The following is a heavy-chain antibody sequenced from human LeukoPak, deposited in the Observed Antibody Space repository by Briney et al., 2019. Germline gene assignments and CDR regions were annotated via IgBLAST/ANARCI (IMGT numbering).Heavy chain of an antibody. CDR1: GYTLTSYY. CDR2: INPNSGGS. J-gene: IGHJ4*02. V-gene: IGHV1-2*02. CDR3: ATSSGSAVFPFDY. D-gene: IGHD6-25*01. Sequence: GASVKVSCKTSGYTLTSYYMHWVRQAPGQGLQWLGCINPNSGGSILPQQFLGRLALTRAMSVSTAFLDLSGHTSDDTAVYYCATSSGSAVFPFDYWGQGTLVIVSS.